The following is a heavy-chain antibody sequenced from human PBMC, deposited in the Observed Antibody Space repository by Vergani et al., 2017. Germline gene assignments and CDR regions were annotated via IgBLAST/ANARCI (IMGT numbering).Heavy chain of an antibody. CDR3: ARVRGETPTLVPLPYSFDC. Sequence: QVTLKESGPVLVKPTETLTLTCTVSGFSLSNARMGVSWIRQPPGKALEWLAHIFSNDEKSYSTSLKSSLTISKATAKSQVVLTMTNMDPVDTATYYCARVRGETPTLVPLPYSFDCWGRGTLVTVSS. D-gene: IGHD3-16*01. CDR2: IFSNDEK. CDR1: GFSLSNARMG. J-gene: IGHJ4*02. V-gene: IGHV2-26*01.